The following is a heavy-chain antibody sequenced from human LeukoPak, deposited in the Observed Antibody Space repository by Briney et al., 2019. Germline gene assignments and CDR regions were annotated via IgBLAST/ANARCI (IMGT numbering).Heavy chain of an antibody. Sequence: SETLSLTCTVSGGSISSSSYYWGWIRQPPGKGLEWIGSIYYSGSTYYNPSLKSRVTISVDTSKNQFSLKLSSVTAADTAVYYCARDFLLGATPTDHAFDIWGQGTMVTVSS. D-gene: IGHD1-26*01. CDR2: IYYSGST. CDR1: GGSISSSSYY. CDR3: ARDFLLGATPTDHAFDI. V-gene: IGHV4-39*07. J-gene: IGHJ3*02.